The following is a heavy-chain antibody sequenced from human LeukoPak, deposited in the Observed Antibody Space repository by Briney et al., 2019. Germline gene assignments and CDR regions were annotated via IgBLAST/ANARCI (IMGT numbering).Heavy chain of an antibody. CDR2: IYYSGST. CDR1: GGSISSYY. Sequence: SETLSLTCTVSGGSISSYYWSWIRQPPGKGLEWIGYIYYSGSTNYNPSLKSRVTISVDTSKNQFSLKLSSVTAAGTAVYYCARRGNYFDYWGQGTLVTVSS. CDR3: ARRGNYFDY. J-gene: IGHJ4*02. V-gene: IGHV4-59*08.